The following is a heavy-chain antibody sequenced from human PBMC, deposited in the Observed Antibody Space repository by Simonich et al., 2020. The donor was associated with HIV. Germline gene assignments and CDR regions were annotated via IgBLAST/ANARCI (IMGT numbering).Heavy chain of an antibody. CDR2: INSSSSYI. V-gene: IGHV3-21*01. J-gene: IGHJ4*02. D-gene: IGHD2-2*01. Sequence: EVQLVESGGGLVKPGGSLRLSCAASGFTFSSYSMNWVRQDPGKGLEWVSSINSSSSYIYFADSVKGRFTNSRDNAKNSLYLQMNSLRAEDTAVYYCARDGRKGSSTSCSDYWGQGTLVTVSS. CDR1: GFTFSSYS. CDR3: ARDGRKGSSTSCSDY.